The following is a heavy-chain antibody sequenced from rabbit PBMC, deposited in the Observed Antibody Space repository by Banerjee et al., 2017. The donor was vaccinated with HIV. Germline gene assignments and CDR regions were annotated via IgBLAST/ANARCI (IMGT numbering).Heavy chain of an antibody. CDR1: GFSFSNGYV. D-gene: IGHD4-1*01. V-gene: IGHV1S43*01. CDR2: IYTDSDGT. CDR3: ARDLAGVIGWNFNL. Sequence: QEQLEASGGDLVKPEGSLTLTCTASGFSFSNGYVMCWVRQAPGKGLEWIACIYTDSDGTWYASWVNGRFTITRSTSLNTVTLQMTSLTAADTATYFCARDLAGVIGWNFNLWGPGTLVTVS. J-gene: IGHJ4*01.